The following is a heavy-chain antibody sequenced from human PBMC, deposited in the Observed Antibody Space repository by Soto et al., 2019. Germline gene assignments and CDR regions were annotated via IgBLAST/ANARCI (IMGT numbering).Heavy chain of an antibody. J-gene: IGHJ4*02. Sequence: ASVKVSCKASGYTFTSYYMHWVRQAPGQGLEWMEIINPSGGSTSYAQKFQGRVTMTRDTSTSTVYMELSSLRSEDTAVYYCARGTYYYDSSGYYYSYWGQGTLVTVSS. CDR2: INPSGGST. CDR3: ARGTYYYDSSGYYYSY. CDR1: GYTFTSYY. D-gene: IGHD3-22*01. V-gene: IGHV1-46*01.